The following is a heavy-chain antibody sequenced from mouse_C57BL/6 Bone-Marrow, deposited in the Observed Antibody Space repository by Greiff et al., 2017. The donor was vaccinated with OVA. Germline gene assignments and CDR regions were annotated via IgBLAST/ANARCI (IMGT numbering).Heavy chain of an antibody. D-gene: IGHD2-4*01. CDR3: ANYEYDSLAWFAY. CDR1: GYTFTSYW. J-gene: IGHJ3*01. V-gene: IGHV1-55*01. CDR2: IYPGSGST. Sequence: QVQLQQPGAELVKPGASVKMSCKASGYTFTSYWITWVKQRPGQGLEWIGDIYPGSGSTNYNEKFKSKATLTVDTSSSTAYMQLSSLTSEDSAVYYCANYEYDSLAWFAYWGQGTLVTVSA.